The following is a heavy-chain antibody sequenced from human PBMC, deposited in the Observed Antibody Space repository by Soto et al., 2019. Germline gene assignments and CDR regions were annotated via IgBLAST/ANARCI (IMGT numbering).Heavy chain of an antibody. CDR2: IYHSGST. CDR1: GGSISSYY. Sequence: PSETLSLTCTVSGGSISSYYWSWIRQPPGKGLEWIGYIYHSGSTNYNPSLKSRVTISVDTSKNQFSLKLSSVTAADTAVYYCARGPHGFRGVISWFDPWGQGTLVTVSS. J-gene: IGHJ5*02. V-gene: IGHV4-59*12. D-gene: IGHD3-10*01. CDR3: ARGPHGFRGVISWFDP.